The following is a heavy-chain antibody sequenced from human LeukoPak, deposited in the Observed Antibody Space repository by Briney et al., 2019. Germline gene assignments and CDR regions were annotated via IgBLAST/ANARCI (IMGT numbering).Heavy chain of an antibody. CDR3: ARPKTITMIGSWAFLKYYYGMDV. V-gene: IGHV3-7*01. CDR1: GFTFSSYW. J-gene: IGHJ6*02. CDR2: IKQDGSEK. Sequence: PGGSLRLSCTASGFTFSSYWMSWVRQAPGKGREWVANIKQDGSEKYYVDSVKGRFTISRDNAKNSLYLQMNSLRAEDTAVYYCARPKTITMIGSWAFLKYYYGMDVWGQGTTVTVSS. D-gene: IGHD3-22*01.